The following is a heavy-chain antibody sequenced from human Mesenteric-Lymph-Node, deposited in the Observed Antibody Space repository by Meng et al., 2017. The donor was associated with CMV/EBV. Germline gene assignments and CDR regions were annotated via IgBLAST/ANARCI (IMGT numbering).Heavy chain of an antibody. J-gene: IGHJ5*02. CDR1: GFTFSSYE. CDR2: ISSSGGTI. CDR3: AGQYNWNYEEANRYNWFDP. D-gene: IGHD1-7*01. V-gene: IGHV3-48*03. Sequence: GESLKISCAASGFTFSSYEMNWVRQAPGKGLEWVSYISSSGGTIYYADSVKGRFTISRDNAKNSLYLQMNSLRAEDTAVYYCAGQYNWNYEEANRYNWFDPWGQGTLVTVSS.